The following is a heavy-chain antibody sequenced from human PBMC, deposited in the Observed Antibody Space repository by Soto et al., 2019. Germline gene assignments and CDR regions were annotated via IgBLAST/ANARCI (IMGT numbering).Heavy chain of an antibody. V-gene: IGHV3-7*05. CDR3: VTYSSNWYGRAGDN. J-gene: IGHJ4*02. CDR2: INQDGSEK. CDR1: GFTFSSYW. Sequence: GGSLRLSCAASGFTFSSYWMSWVRQAPGKGLEWVANINQDGSEKYDVDSGKGRFTISRDNAKNSLDLQMNSLRAEDTAVYYCVTYSSNWYGRAGDNWGQGTLVTVSS. D-gene: IGHD6-13*01.